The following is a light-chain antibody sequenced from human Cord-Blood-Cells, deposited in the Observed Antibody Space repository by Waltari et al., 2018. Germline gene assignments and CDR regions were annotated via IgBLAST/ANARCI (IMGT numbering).Light chain of an antibody. Sequence: QSALTQPASVSGSPGQSITISCTGTSSDVGGYNYVSWYQQHPGKAPKLMIYDVSKRPSGVSNRFSSSKSGNAASLTISGLQAEDEADYYCSSYTSSSNWVFGGGTKLTVL. CDR2: DVS. V-gene: IGLV2-14*01. J-gene: IGLJ3*02. CDR1: SSDVGGYNY. CDR3: SSYTSSSNWV.